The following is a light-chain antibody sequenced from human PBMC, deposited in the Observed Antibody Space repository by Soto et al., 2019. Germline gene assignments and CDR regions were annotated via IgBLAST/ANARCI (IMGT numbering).Light chain of an antibody. Sequence: SQSAATPSVNNGERATLSCMAVQSVSSSYLAWYQQTPGQAPRLLMFRTSTRATGIPARFSGSGSGTEFNITISILQSEDVAVYYCQQYNNWPLATFGGGTRLEIK. CDR1: QSVSSSY. J-gene: IGKJ5*01. CDR2: RTS. CDR3: QQYNNWPLAT. V-gene: IGKV3-15*01.